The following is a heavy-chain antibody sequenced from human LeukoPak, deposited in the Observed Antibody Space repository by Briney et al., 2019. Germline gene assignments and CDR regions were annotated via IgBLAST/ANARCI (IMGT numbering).Heavy chain of an antibody. CDR2: INTSGRT. J-gene: IGHJ4*02. V-gene: IGHV4-4*07. CDR1: GGSISSYY. D-gene: IGHD5-12*01. Sequence: PSETLSLTCTVSGGSISSYYWSWIRQPAGKGLEWIGRINTSGRTNYNSSLKSRVAMSIDTSKNQFSLKLSSVTAADTAVYYCAKVDTLNGYEGTFDQWGQGTLVTVSS. CDR3: AKVDTLNGYEGTFDQ.